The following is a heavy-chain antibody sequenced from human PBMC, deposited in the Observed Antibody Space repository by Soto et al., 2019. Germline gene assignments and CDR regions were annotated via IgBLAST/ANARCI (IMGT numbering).Heavy chain of an antibody. J-gene: IGHJ6*02. V-gene: IGHV1-18*01. CDR3: AKNGQPPYYYYGMDV. CDR2: ISGYNGDT. CDR1: DYTFTRYG. Sequence: QGQLVQSGGEAKKPGASVKVSCKASDYTFTRYGISWVRQAPGQGLEWMGWISGYNGDTNYAQKFQGRVTMTIDTSTSTAYMELRSLTSDDTAVYYCAKNGQPPYYYYGMDVWGQGTTVTVSS. D-gene: IGHD2-8*01.